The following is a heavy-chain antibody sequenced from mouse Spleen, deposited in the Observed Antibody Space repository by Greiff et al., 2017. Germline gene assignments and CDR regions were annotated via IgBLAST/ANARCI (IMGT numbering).Heavy chain of an antibody. J-gene: IGHJ4*01. Sequence: EVQLQQSGAELVRPGASVKLSCTASGFNIKDDYMHWVKQRPEQGLEWIGWIDPENGYTEYASKFQGKATITADTSSNTAYLQLSSLTSEDTAVYYCTYRYDDYAMDYWGQGTSVTVSS. CDR2: IDPENGYT. D-gene: IGHD2-14*01. CDR1: GFNIKDDY. V-gene: IGHV14-4*01. CDR3: TYRYDDYAMDY.